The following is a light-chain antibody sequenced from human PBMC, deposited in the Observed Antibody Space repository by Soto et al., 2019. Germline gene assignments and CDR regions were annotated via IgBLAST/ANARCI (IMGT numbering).Light chain of an antibody. V-gene: IGKV1-9*01. CDR1: QDISSY. Sequence: DIQLTQSPSFLSASVGDRVTITCRASQDISSYFAWYQQKPGKAPKLLIYSASTLQSGVPSRFSGSGSGTEFTLTISSLQPEDFATYYCQQLNSHPYTFGQGTKLEI. CDR3: QQLNSHPYT. J-gene: IGKJ2*01. CDR2: SAS.